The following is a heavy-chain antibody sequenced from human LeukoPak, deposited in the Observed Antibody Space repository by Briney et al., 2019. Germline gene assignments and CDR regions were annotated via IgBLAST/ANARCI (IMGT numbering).Heavy chain of an antibody. J-gene: IGHJ4*02. CDR2: ISYDGSNK. Sequence: GGSLRLSCAASGFTFSSYGMHWVRQAPGKGLEWVAVISYDGSNKYYADSVKGRFTISRDNSKNTLYLQMNSLRAEDTAVYYCAKESGYDYYFDYWGQGTLVTVSS. CDR1: GFTFSSYG. CDR3: AKESGYDYYFDY. D-gene: IGHD5-12*01. V-gene: IGHV3-30*18.